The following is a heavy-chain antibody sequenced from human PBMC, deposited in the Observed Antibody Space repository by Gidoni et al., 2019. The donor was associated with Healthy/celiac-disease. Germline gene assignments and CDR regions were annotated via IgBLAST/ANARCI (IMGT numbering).Heavy chain of an antibody. Sequence: QVQLQESGPGLVKPSQTLSLTCTVSGGSISSGSYSWSWLRQPAGKGLAWIGRIYTSGSTNYNPSLKSRVTISVDTSKNQFSLKLSSVTAADTAVYYCARDQGNYYDSSGYFMGHEEAFDIWGQGTMVTVSS. D-gene: IGHD3-22*01. CDR2: IYTSGST. V-gene: IGHV4-61*02. CDR3: ARDQGNYYDSSGYFMGHEEAFDI. J-gene: IGHJ3*02. CDR1: GGSISSGSYS.